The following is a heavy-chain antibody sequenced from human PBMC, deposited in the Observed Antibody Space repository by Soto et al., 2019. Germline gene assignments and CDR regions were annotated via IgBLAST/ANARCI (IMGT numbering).Heavy chain of an antibody. Sequence: QVHLVQSGDEVKKPGASVKGSCKGSGYGFTTYGITWMRQAPGQGLEWMAWISAHNGNTNYAQKLQGRVTVTRDTSTSTAYMELRSLRSDDTAVYYCTRGRYGDYWGQGALVTVSS. CDR1: GYGFTTYG. CDR3: TRGRYGDY. D-gene: IGHD1-1*01. V-gene: IGHV1-18*01. J-gene: IGHJ4*02. CDR2: ISAHNGNT.